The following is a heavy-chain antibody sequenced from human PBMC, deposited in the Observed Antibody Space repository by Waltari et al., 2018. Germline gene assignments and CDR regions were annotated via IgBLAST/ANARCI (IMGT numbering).Heavy chain of an antibody. CDR2: IYTSGST. CDR3: AREYYDSSGYSAFDI. J-gene: IGHJ3*02. V-gene: IGHV4-61*02. Sequence: QVQLQESGPGLVKPSQTLSLTCTVPGGSISSGSYYWSWIRQPAGKGLEWIGRIYTSGSTNYNPSLKSRVTISVDTSKNQFSLKLSSVTAADTAVYYCAREYYDSSGYSAFDIWGQGTMVTVSS. D-gene: IGHD3-22*01. CDR1: GGSISSGSYY.